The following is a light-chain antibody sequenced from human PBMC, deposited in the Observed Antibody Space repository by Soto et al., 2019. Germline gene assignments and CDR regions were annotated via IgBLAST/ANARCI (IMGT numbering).Light chain of an antibody. CDR2: AAS. Sequence: DIQMTQSPSSLSASVGDRVIITCRASQDIGSDLAWYQQKPGKAPGRLIYAASNLQSGVPSRFSGSGSGTEFTLTISSLQPEDFETYYCLQHDNFPWTFGQGTKVDI. CDR3: LQHDNFPWT. J-gene: IGKJ1*01. V-gene: IGKV1-17*01. CDR1: QDIGSD.